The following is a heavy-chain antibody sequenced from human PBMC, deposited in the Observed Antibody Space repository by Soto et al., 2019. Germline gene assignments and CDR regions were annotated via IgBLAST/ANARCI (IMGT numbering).Heavy chain of an antibody. Sequence: EVQLVESGGGLVQPGGSLRLSCAISGFIFSDHYMDWFRQAPGKGPEWVGRSRNKDHSYSTEYAASVKGRFTISRDGSENALYLQMNSLRTEETAVYYCVRGYSSFDSWGQGTLVTVSA. D-gene: IGHD5-12*01. CDR2: SRNKDHSYST. V-gene: IGHV3-72*01. CDR3: VRGYSSFDS. J-gene: IGHJ3*01. CDR1: GFIFSDHY.